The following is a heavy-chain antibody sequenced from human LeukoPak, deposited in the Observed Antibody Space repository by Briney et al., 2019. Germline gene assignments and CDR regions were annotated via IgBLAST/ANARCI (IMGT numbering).Heavy chain of an antibody. J-gene: IGHJ4*02. CDR2: IIPIFGTA. CDR3: ARGISGYSSSPLYY. V-gene: IGHV1-69*01. Sequence: SVKVSCKASGGTFSSYAISWVRQAPGQGLEWMGGIIPIFGTANYAQKFQGRVTITADESTSTAYMELSSLRSEDTAVYYCARGISGYSSSPLYYWGQGTLVTVSS. D-gene: IGHD6-13*01. CDR1: GGTFSSYA.